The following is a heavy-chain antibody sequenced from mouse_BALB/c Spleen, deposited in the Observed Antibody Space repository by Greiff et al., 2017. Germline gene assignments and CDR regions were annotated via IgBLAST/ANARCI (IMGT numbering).Heavy chain of an antibody. V-gene: IGHV1S29*02. CDR1: GYTFTDYN. CDR3: ARSPVYYDYEGFAY. D-gene: IGHD2-4*01. Sequence: VQLQQSGPELVKPGASVKISCKASGYTFTDYNMHWVKQSHGKSLEWIGYIYPYNGGTGYNQKFKSKATLTVDNSSSTAYMELRSLTSEDSAVYYCARSPVYYDYEGFAYWGQGTLVTVSA. J-gene: IGHJ3*01. CDR2: IYPYNGGT.